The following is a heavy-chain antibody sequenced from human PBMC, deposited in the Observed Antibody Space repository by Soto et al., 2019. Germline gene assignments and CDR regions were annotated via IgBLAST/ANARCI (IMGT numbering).Heavy chain of an antibody. CDR1: GGSISSGGYY. CDR3: ARDPDYGMDV. CDR2: IYFSGST. Sequence: PSETLSLTCTVSGGSISSGGYYWSWIRQHPGKGLEWIGYIYFSGSTYYNPSLKSRVTISVDTSKNQFSLKLSSVTAADTAVYYCARDPDYGMDVWGQGTTVTVSS. J-gene: IGHJ6*02. V-gene: IGHV4-31*03.